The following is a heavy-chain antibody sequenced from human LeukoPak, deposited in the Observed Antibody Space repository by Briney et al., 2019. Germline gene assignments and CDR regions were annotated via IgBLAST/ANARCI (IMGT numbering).Heavy chain of an antibody. CDR2: VSGSGGST. CDR3: AKVEQWLVLKGAFDI. Sequence: PGGSLRLSCAASGFTFSSYGMSWVRQAPGKGLEWVSAVSGSGGSTYYADSVKGRFTISRDNSKNTLYLQMNSLRAEDTAVYYCAKVEQWLVLKGAFDIWGQGTMVTVSS. V-gene: IGHV3-23*01. J-gene: IGHJ3*02. CDR1: GFTFSSYG. D-gene: IGHD6-19*01.